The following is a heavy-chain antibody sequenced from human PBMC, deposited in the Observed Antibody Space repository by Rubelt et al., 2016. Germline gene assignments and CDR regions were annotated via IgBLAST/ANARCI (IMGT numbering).Heavy chain of an antibody. D-gene: IGHD3-22*01. CDR2: ISWNSGSI. CDR1: GFTFDDYA. J-gene: IGHJ3*02. CDR3: AKGWGWLPLDAFDI. V-gene: IGHV3-9*01. Sequence: EVQLVESGGGLVQPGRSLRLSCAASGFTFDDYAMHWVRQAPGKGLEWVSGISWNSGSIGYADSVKGRFTISRDNAKNSLYLQMNSLRAEDTALYYCAKGWGWLPLDAFDIWGQGTMVTVSS.